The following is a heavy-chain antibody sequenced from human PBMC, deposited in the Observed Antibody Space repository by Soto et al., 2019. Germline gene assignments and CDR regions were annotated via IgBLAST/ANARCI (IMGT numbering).Heavy chain of an antibody. CDR2: IIPIFGTA. J-gene: IGHJ4*02. D-gene: IGHD1-7*01. CDR1: GGTFSSYA. V-gene: IGHV1-69*13. Sequence: ASVKVSCKASGGTFSSYAISWVRQAPGQGLEWMGGIIPIFGTANYAQKFQGRVTITADESTSTAYMELSSLRSEDTAVYYCASAITDWNYPFDYWGQGTLVTVSS. CDR3: ASAITDWNYPFDY.